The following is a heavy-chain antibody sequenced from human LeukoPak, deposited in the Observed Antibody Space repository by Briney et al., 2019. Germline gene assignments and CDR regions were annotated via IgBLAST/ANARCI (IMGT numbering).Heavy chain of an antibody. CDR1: GFTFSSYS. D-gene: IGHD4-17*01. CDR3: ARMYGDNDYYYGMDV. CDR2: IKQDGSEK. V-gene: IGHV3-7*01. J-gene: IGHJ6*02. Sequence: GGSLRLSCAASGFTFSSYSMNWVRQAPGKGLEWVANIKQDGSEKYYVDSVKGRFTISRDNAKNSLYLQMNSLRAEDTAVYYCARMYGDNDYYYGMDVWGQGTTVTVSS.